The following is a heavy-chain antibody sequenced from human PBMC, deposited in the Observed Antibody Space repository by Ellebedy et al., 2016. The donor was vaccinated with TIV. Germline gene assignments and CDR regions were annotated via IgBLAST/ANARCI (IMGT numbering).Heavy chain of an antibody. Sequence: SVKVSCXASGGTFSSYAISWVRQAPGQGLEWMGGIIPIFGTANYAQKFQGRVTITADESTSTAYMELSSLRSEDTAVYYCARERATDYGDYVYADYWGQGTLVTVSS. V-gene: IGHV1-69*13. J-gene: IGHJ4*02. D-gene: IGHD4-17*01. CDR3: ARERATDYGDYVYADY. CDR2: IIPIFGTA. CDR1: GGTFSSYA.